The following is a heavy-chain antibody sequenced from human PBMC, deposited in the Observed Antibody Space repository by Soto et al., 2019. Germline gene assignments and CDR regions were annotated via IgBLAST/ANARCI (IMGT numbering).Heavy chain of an antibody. V-gene: IGHV4-59*01. Sequence: SETLSLTCPVFCCSISSYYWSWIRQPPGKGLEWIGYLYYSGSTNYNPSLKSRVTISVATSKTQCSLKLSSVPAADTAVYYCVRDRYNVFDIWGSGTMVS. CDR3: VRDRYNVFDI. D-gene: IGHD1-1*01. CDR2: LYYSGST. J-gene: IGHJ3*02. CDR1: CCSISSYY.